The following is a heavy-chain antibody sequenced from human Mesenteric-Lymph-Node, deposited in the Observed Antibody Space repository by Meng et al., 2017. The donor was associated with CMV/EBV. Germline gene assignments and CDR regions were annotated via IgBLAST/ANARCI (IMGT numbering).Heavy chain of an antibody. J-gene: IGHJ4*02. V-gene: IGHV1-2*06. CDR1: GYTFIDYY. CDR3: ARDRDTDWYSPFDY. D-gene: IGHD3-9*01. Sequence: QVQRVQSGPEVKKPGASVRVSCKASGYTFIDYYINWVRQAPGQGLEWMGRINPKTGGRSYAQNFQGRVTMTRDTSINTAYMEVNRLNSDDTAMYYCARDRDTDWYSPFDYWGPGTLVTVSS. CDR2: INPKTGGR.